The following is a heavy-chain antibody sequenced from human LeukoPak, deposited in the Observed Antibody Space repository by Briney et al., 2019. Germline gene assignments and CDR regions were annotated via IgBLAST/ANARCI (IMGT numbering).Heavy chain of an antibody. V-gene: IGHV1-69*04. CDR3: ARDRSDIVVVPAAPPHGYNWFDP. J-gene: IGHJ5*02. CDR2: IIPILGIA. D-gene: IGHD2-2*01. Sequence: EASVKVSCKASGGTFSSYTISWVRQAPGQGLEWMGRIIPILGIANYAQKFQGRVTITADKSTSTAYMELSSLRSEDTAVYYCARDRSDIVVVPAAPPHGYNWFDPWGQGTLVTVSS. CDR1: GGTFSSYT.